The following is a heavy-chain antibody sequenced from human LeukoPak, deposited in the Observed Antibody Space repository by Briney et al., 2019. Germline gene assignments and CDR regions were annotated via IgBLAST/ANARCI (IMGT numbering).Heavy chain of an antibody. CDR3: ASGRQLGY. Sequence: GGSLSLFCAASGFTFRNYWMSWVRQVLGKGLEWVANIKEDGSEKYYADSVKGRFTISRDNARNSLYRQMNSLRAEDTAVYYCASGRQLGYWGQGTLVTVSS. V-gene: IGHV3-7*01. CDR2: IKEDGSEK. CDR1: GFTFRNYW. J-gene: IGHJ4*02. D-gene: IGHD6-13*01.